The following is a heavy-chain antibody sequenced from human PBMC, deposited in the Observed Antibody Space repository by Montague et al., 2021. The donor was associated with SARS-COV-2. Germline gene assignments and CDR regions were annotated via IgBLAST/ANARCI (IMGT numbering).Heavy chain of an antibody. CDR2: INQDGSGK. CDR1: GFTFSSYW. CDR3: TTLLERDVDY. Sequence: SLRLSCAATGFTFSSYWMSWVRQAPGKGLEWVANINQDGSGKYYVGSVRGRFTISRDNAKNSLSLQMDSLRDEDTAVYYCTTLLERDVDYWGRGTPLTVSS. J-gene: IGHJ4*02. V-gene: IGHV3-7*01. D-gene: IGHD3-3*01.